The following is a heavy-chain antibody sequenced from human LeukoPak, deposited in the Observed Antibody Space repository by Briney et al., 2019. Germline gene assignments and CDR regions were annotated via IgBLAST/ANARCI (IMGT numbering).Heavy chain of an antibody. CDR1: GLTVSSNY. J-gene: IGHJ4*02. Sequence: GGSLRLSCAASGLTVSSNYMSWVRQAPGKGLEWVSVIDSGGSTYYADSVKGRLTISRDNLKNTLYLQMNSLRADDTAVYYCAKDTESRQLDTISFFDSWGQGTLVTVSS. D-gene: IGHD6-13*01. CDR2: IDSGGST. CDR3: AKDTESRQLDTISFFDS. V-gene: IGHV3-53*01.